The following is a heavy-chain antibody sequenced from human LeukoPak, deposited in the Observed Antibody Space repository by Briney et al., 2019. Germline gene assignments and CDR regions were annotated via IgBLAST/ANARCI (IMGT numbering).Heavy chain of an antibody. D-gene: IGHD3-10*01. J-gene: IGHJ4*02. CDR1: GFTVSSNY. CDR2: IYSAGST. CDR3: ASGGMGARKYYSDPFHY. Sequence: GGSLRLSCAASGFTVSSNYMSWVRQTPGKGLEWVSIIYSAGSTYYADSVRGRFTISRDSSKNTVCLQVNSLRAEDTAVYYCASGGMGARKYYSDPFHYWGQGTLVTVSS. V-gene: IGHV3-53*01.